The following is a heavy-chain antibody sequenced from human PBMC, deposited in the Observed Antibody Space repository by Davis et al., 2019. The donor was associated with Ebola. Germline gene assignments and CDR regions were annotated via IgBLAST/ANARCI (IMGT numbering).Heavy chain of an antibody. CDR3: ARGNYYDSRTYSVPFDY. CDR1: GGTFMSYA. D-gene: IGHD3-22*01. J-gene: IGHJ4*02. CDR2: IIPIFGTA. Sequence: SVKVSCKASGGTFMSYAVIWVRQAPVQGLQWMGGIIPIFGTAKYAQKFQGRVAITADESTRTAYMELSSLRSADTAVYYCARGNYYDSRTYSVPFDYWGQGTLVTVSS. V-gene: IGHV1-69*13.